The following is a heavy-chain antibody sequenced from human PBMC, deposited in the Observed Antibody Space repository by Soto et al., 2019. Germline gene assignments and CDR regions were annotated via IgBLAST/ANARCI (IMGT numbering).Heavy chain of an antibody. Sequence: SETRPLTCTVSGDSISDYYWSWIRQPAGKGLEWIGRFYYSGNTKSNPSLKSRVTMSADTSKNQFSLSLRSGTAADSAIYYCARMYNSGFYRPEGDYFFYGMDVWGQGTTVTVSS. CDR1: GDSISDYY. CDR2: FYYSGNT. J-gene: IGHJ6*02. D-gene: IGHD6-19*01. CDR3: ARMYNSGFYRPEGDYFFYGMDV. V-gene: IGHV4-4*07.